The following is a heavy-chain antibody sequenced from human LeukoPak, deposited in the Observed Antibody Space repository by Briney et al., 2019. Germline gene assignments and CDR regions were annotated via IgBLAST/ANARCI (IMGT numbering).Heavy chain of an antibody. CDR2: INHSGST. J-gene: IGHJ4*02. Sequence: SETLSLTCAVYVGSVSGYYWSWIRQPPGKGLEWTGEINHSGSTNYNLSLKSRVTISVDTSKNQFSLKLSSVTAADTAVYFCARAYDYYDSSGYFFDYWGQGTLVTVSS. CDR1: VGSVSGYY. CDR3: ARAYDYYDSSGYFFDY. D-gene: IGHD3-22*01. V-gene: IGHV4-34*01.